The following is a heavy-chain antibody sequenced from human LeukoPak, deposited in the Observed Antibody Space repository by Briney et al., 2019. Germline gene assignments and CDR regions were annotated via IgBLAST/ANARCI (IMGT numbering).Heavy chain of an antibody. D-gene: IGHD2/OR15-2a*01. Sequence: SETVSLTCTVSGDSIISHFYNWIRQPAGKGLEWTGRVDSNGRTNYNPSLRSRLTMSADTSKNQLSLRLSSVTAADTAVYYCATSAVIKYSMDNWFDRWGQGTLVTVSS. CDR3: ATSAVIKYSMDNWFDR. CDR1: GDSIISHF. CDR2: VDSNGRT. J-gene: IGHJ5*02. V-gene: IGHV4-4*07.